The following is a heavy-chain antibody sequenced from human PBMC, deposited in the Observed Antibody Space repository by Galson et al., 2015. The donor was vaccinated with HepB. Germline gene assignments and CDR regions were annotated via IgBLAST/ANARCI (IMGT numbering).Heavy chain of an antibody. J-gene: IGHJ3*02. Sequence: SVKVSCKASGGTFSSYAISWVRQAPGQGLEWMGGIIPIFGTANYAQKFQGRVTITADKSTSTAYMELSSLRSEDTAVYYCATQFLWGTGTTGGYAFDIWGQGTMVTVSS. V-gene: IGHV1-69*06. D-gene: IGHD1-7*01. CDR2: IIPIFGTA. CDR1: GGTFSSYA. CDR3: ATQFLWGTGTTGGYAFDI.